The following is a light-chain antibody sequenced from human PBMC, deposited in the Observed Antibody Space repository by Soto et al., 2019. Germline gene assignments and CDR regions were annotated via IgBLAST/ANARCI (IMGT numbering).Light chain of an antibody. CDR2: GNS. Sequence: QSVLTQPPSVSGAPGQRVTISCTGSSSNIGAGYDVHWYQQLPGTAPKLLIYGNSNRPSGVPYRFSGSKSGTSASLAITGLQAEDEADYYCQSYDSSLSARYVFGTGTKVTVL. CDR3: QSYDSSLSARYV. V-gene: IGLV1-40*01. CDR1: SSNIGAGYD. J-gene: IGLJ1*01.